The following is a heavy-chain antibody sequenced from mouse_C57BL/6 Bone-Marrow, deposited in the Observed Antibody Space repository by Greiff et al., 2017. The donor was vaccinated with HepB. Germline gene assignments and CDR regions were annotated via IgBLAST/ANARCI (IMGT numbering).Heavy chain of an antibody. CDR3: ARYGFITTVVAPFDY. D-gene: IGHD1-1*01. CDR1: GYTFTSYW. V-gene: IGHV1-72*01. J-gene: IGHJ2*01. Sequence: QVQLQQPGAELVNPGASVKLSCKASGYTFTSYWMHWVKQRPGRGLEWIGRIDPNSGGTKYNEKFKSKATLTVDKPSSTAYMQLSSLTSEDSAVYYCARYGFITTVVAPFDYWGQGTTLTVSS. CDR2: IDPNSGGT.